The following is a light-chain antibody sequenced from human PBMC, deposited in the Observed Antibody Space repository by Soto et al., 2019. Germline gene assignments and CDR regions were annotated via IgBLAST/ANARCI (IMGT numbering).Light chain of an antibody. CDR3: SSYTTSNTRQIV. CDR2: DVT. Sequence: QSALTQPASVSGSPGQSITISCTGTSSGVGGYNYVSWYQHHPGKAPKLIIYDVTNRPSGVSNPFSGSKSGNTASLTISGLQPEDEADYYCSSYTTSNTRQIVFGTGTRSPS. CDR1: SSGVGGYNY. V-gene: IGLV2-14*03. J-gene: IGLJ1*01.